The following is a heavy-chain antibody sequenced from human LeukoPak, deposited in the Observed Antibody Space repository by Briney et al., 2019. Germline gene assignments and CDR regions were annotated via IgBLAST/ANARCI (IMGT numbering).Heavy chain of an antibody. CDR3: ARGIADPASFDS. J-gene: IGHJ4*02. Sequence: SETLSLTCTVSGGSINFYYWSWIRQPAGKALEWIGRIYSTGSTNYSPSLKSRVTMSVDKSKNQFSLNLSSVTAADTAVYYCARGIADPASFDSWGQGTLVTVSS. CDR2: IYSTGST. D-gene: IGHD6-13*01. V-gene: IGHV4-4*07. CDR1: GGSINFYY.